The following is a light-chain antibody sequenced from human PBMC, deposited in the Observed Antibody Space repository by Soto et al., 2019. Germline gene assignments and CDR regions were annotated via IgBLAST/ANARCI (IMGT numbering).Light chain of an antibody. Sequence: DIQMTQSPSSLSASVGDRVTITCRASESIARHLNWYQQKPGKAPKLLIYAASNLQNGVPSRFXGGGSGTDFTLTISNLQPEDFATFYCQQSYSTLSITFGQGTRLEIK. V-gene: IGKV1-39*01. CDR3: QQSYSTLSIT. CDR2: AAS. CDR1: ESIARH. J-gene: IGKJ5*01.